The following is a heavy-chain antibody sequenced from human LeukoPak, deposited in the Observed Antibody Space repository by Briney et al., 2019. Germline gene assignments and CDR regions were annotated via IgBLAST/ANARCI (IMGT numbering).Heavy chain of an antibody. J-gene: IGHJ3*02. D-gene: IGHD7-27*01. Sequence: GGSLRLSCAASGLTFSSYAMSWVRQAPGKGLEWVSAISGSGGSTYYADSVKGRFTISRDNSKNTLYLQMNSLRAEDTAVYYCAKSKLGIFTPDAFDIWGQGTMVTVSS. CDR2: ISGSGGST. CDR1: GLTFSSYA. CDR3: AKSKLGIFTPDAFDI. V-gene: IGHV3-23*01.